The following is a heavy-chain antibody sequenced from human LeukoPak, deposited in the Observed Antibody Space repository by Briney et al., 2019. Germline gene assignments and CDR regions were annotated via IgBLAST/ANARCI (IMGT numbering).Heavy chain of an antibody. V-gene: IGHV4-59*08. CDR2: IHNSGST. Sequence: SDTISLTCNVSVGSISTYYWSWIRQPPGKGLEWIGYIHNSGSTNNNPSLKSRVIISVGTAKNQFALKLSSVTAADTAVYYCARGGSKVFDYWGQGSLV. CDR3: ARGGSKVFDY. J-gene: IGHJ4*02. CDR1: VGSISTYY. D-gene: IGHD2-15*01.